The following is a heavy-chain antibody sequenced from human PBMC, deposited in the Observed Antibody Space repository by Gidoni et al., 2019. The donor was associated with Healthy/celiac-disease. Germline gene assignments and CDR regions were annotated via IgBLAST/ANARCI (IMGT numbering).Heavy chain of an antibody. CDR3: ARALTIFGVVIDYYYYMDV. CDR1: GGSFSGYY. Sequence: QVQLQQWGAGLLKPSATLSLTCAVYGGSFSGYYWSWIRQPPGKGLEWIGEINHSGSTNYNPSLKSRVTISVDTSKNQFSLKLSSVTAADTAVYYCARALTIFGVVIDYYYYMDVWGKGTTVTVSS. V-gene: IGHV4-34*01. CDR2: INHSGST. D-gene: IGHD3-3*01. J-gene: IGHJ6*03.